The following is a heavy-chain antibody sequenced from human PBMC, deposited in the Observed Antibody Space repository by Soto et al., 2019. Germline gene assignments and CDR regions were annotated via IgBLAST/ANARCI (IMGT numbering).Heavy chain of an antibody. CDR2: IVVGSGNT. V-gene: IGHV1-58*01. CDR1: GFTFTSSA. CDR3: AAAAAYYYDSSGRYYYYYGMDV. J-gene: IGHJ6*02. D-gene: IGHD3-22*01. Sequence: SVKVSCKASGFTFTSSAVQWVRQARGQRLEWIGWIVVGSGNTNYAQKFQERVTITRDMSTSTAYMELSSLRSEDTDVYYCAAAAAYYYDSSGRYYYYYGMDVWGQGTTVTVSS.